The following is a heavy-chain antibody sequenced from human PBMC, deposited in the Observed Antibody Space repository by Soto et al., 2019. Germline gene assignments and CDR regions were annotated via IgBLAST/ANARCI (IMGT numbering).Heavy chain of an antibody. D-gene: IGHD3-22*01. CDR2: IYYSGST. CDR1: GGSISPYY. CDR3: ARPRSSGYAGEFDY. J-gene: IGHJ4*02. Sequence: QVQLQESGPGLVKPSETLSLTCTVSGGSISPYYWSWIRQPPGKGLEWIGFIYYSGSTNYNPSLKSRVTXXVXTXXNQSSLMLTSVAAADTAVYYCARPRSSGYAGEFDYWGQGTLVTVSS. V-gene: IGHV4-59*01.